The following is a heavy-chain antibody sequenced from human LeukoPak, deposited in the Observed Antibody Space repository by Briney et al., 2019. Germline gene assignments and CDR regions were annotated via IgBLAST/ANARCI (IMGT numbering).Heavy chain of an antibody. V-gene: IGHV3-9*01. D-gene: IGHD2-8*01. CDR1: GFTFDDYA. Sequence: PGRSLRLSCAASGFTFDDYAMHWVRQAPGKGLEWVSGISWNSGSIGYADSVKGRFTISIDNAKNSLYLQMNSLRAEDTALYYCAKAWGVSYNWFDPWGQGTLVTVSS. CDR3: AKAWGVSYNWFDP. J-gene: IGHJ5*02. CDR2: ISWNSGSI.